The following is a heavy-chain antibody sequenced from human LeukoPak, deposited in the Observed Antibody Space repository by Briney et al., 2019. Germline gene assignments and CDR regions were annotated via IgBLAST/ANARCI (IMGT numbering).Heavy chain of an antibody. Sequence: SETLSLTCTVSGGSISSSSYYWGWIRQPPGKGLEWIGSIYYSGSTYYNPSLKSRVTISVDTSKNQFSLKLSSVTAADTAVYYCARARGVALVIDYWGQGTLVTVSS. CDR1: GGSISSSSYY. J-gene: IGHJ4*02. V-gene: IGHV4-39*07. CDR2: IYYSGST. CDR3: ARARGVALVIDY. D-gene: IGHD2-15*01.